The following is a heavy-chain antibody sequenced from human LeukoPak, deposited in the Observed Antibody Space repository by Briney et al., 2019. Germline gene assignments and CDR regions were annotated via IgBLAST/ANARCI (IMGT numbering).Heavy chain of an antibody. J-gene: IGHJ4*02. CDR3: ARDPLVGATTVTVD. Sequence: SETLSLTCSVSGYSISSGYHWGWIRQPPGKGVEWIGSIYHSGSTYYNPSLRSRVTISVDTSKNQFSLKLSPVTAAVTAVYYCARDPLVGATTVTVDWGQGTLVTVSS. CDR1: GYSISSGYH. CDR2: IYHSGST. D-gene: IGHD1-26*01. V-gene: IGHV4-38-2*02.